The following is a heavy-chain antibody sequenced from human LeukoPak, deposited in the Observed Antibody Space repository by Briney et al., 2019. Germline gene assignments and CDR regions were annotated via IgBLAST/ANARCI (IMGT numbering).Heavy chain of an antibody. J-gene: IGHJ3*02. CDR2: INPSGGSA. CDR1: GYTFTSYY. CDR3: ARGVLERDSSGWYDSRAAFDI. V-gene: IGHV1-46*01. D-gene: IGHD6-19*01. Sequence: ASVKVSRKASGYTFTSYYMHWVRQAPGQGLEWMGMINPSGGSASYAQKFQGRVTMTRDTSTSTVYMELSSLRSEDTAVYYCARGVLERDSSGWYDSRAAFDIWGQGTMVTVSS.